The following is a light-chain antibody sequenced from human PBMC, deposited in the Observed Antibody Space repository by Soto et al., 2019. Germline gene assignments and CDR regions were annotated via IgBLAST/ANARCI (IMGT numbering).Light chain of an antibody. CDR3: SSYTNINTRACV. Sequence: QSALTQPASVSGSPGQSITISCTGASSDVGGYNRVSWYQQHPGKAPKLIIYEVTDRPSGVSNRFSGSKSGNTASLTISGLQAEDEAEYYCSSYTNINTRACVFGTGTQLTVL. V-gene: IGLV2-14*01. CDR2: EVT. J-gene: IGLJ1*01. CDR1: SSDVGGYNR.